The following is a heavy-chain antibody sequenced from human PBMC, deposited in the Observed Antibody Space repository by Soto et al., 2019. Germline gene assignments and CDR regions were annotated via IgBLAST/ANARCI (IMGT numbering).Heavy chain of an antibody. V-gene: IGHV3-21*01. CDR2: ISSSSSYI. CDR1: GFTFSSYS. D-gene: IGHD3-16*01. CDR3: ARGVFMTYYYYGMDV. J-gene: IGHJ6*02. Sequence: EVQLVESGGGLVKPGGSLRLSCAASGFTFSSYSMNWVRQAPGKGLEWVSSISSSSSYIYYADSVKGRFTISRDNAKNSLYLQMNSLRAEDTAVYYCARGVFMTYYYYGMDVWGQGTTVTVSS.